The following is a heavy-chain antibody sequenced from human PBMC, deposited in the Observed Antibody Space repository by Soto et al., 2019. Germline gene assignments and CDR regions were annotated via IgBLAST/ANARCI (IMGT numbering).Heavy chain of an antibody. V-gene: IGHV5-10-1*01. Sequence: GESLKISCKGSGYSFTSYWISWVRQMPGKGLEWMGRIDPSDSYTNYSPSFQGHVTISADKSISTAYLQWSSLKASDTAMYYCERFGTGISSWYNYYYGMDVWGQGTTVTVSS. CDR3: ERFGTGISSWYNYYYGMDV. CDR1: GYSFTSYW. D-gene: IGHD6-13*01. CDR2: IDPSDSYT. J-gene: IGHJ6*02.